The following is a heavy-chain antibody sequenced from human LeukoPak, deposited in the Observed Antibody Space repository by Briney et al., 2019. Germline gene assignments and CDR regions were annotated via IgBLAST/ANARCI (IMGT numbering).Heavy chain of an antibody. Sequence: GGSLRLSCAASRFTFSSYTMIWVRQAPGKGLEWVSSISSSSSYIYYADSVKGRFTISRDNAKNSLYLQMNSLRAEDTAVYYCARRPGYSSGWYSSAFDIWGQGTMVTVSS. J-gene: IGHJ3*02. CDR2: ISSSSSYI. CDR3: ARRPGYSSGWYSSAFDI. V-gene: IGHV3-21*01. D-gene: IGHD6-19*01. CDR1: RFTFSSYT.